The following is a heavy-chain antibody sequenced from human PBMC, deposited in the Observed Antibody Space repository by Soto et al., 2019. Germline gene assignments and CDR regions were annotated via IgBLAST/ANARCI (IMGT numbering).Heavy chain of an antibody. CDR1: GYTFTGYY. D-gene: IGHD6-19*01. CDR2: INPNSGGT. V-gene: IGHV1-2*02. Sequence: ASVKVSCKASGYTFTGYYMHWVRQAPGQGLEWMGWINPNSGGTNYAQKFQGRVTMTRDTFISTAYMELSRLRSDDTAVYYCARTVAGRNYYYYGMDVWGQGTTVTVSS. J-gene: IGHJ6*02. CDR3: ARTVAGRNYYYYGMDV.